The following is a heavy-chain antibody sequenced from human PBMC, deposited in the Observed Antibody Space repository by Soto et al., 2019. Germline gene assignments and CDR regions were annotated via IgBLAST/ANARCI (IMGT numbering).Heavy chain of an antibody. V-gene: IGHV3-7*01. D-gene: IGHD5-18*01. CDR1: GFTFSNYW. J-gene: IGHJ6*02. Sequence: VQVVESGGGLVQPGGSLKLSCVASGFTFSNYWMSWVRQAPGKGLEWVANIKKDGSDKNYVDSVEGRFSIFRDNAKNSLHLQMYGLRAEDTAVYYCARDLGTALVGFDYGMDVWGQGTTVTVSS. CDR3: ARDLGTALVGFDYGMDV. CDR2: IKKDGSDK.